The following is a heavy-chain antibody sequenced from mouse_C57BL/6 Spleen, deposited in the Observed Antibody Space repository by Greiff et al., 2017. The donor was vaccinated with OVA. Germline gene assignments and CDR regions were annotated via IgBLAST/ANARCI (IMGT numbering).Heavy chain of an antibody. Sequence: QVQLQQSGPGLVQPSQSLSITCTVSGFSLTSYGVHWVRQSPGKGLEWLGVIWRGGSTDYNAAFMSRLSITKDNSKSQVFFKMNSLQADDTAIYYCAKSGTGTRDYAMDYWGQGTSVTVSS. CDR1: GFSLTSYG. J-gene: IGHJ4*01. CDR3: AKSGTGTRDYAMDY. V-gene: IGHV2-5*01. CDR2: IWRGGST. D-gene: IGHD4-1*01.